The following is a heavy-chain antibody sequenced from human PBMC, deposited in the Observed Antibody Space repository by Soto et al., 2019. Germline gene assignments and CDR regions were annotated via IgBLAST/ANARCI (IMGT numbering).Heavy chain of an antibody. CDR2: IIPIFGTA. CDR3: ACTIFGVVIPPDGMDV. Sequence: QVQLVQSGADVKKPGSSVKVSCKASGGTFSSYAISWVRQAPGQGLEWMGGIIPIFGTANYAQKFQGRVTITADESTSTAYMELSSLRSEDTAVYYCACTIFGVVIPPDGMDVWGQGTTVTVSS. V-gene: IGHV1-69*01. CDR1: GGTFSSYA. D-gene: IGHD3-3*01. J-gene: IGHJ6*02.